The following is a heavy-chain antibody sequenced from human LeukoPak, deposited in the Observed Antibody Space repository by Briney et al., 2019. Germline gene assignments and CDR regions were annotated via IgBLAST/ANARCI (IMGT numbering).Heavy chain of an antibody. CDR1: GYTFTSYA. J-gene: IGHJ4*02. CDR2: INAGNGNT. V-gene: IGHV1-3*01. CDR3: ARSTDSSSWTPFDY. Sequence: ASVKVSCKASGYTFTSYAMHWVRQSPGQRLEWMGWINAGNGNTKYSQKFQGRVTITRDTSASTAYLELSSLSSEDTAVYYCARSTDSSSWTPFDYWGQGTLVTVSS. D-gene: IGHD6-13*01.